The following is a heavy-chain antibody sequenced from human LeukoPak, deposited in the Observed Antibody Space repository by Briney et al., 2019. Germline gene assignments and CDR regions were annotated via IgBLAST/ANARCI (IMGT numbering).Heavy chain of an antibody. J-gene: IGHJ5*02. Sequence: SETLSFTCAVYGGSFSGYSWSWIRQPPGKGLEWIGEINHSGSTNYNPSLKSRVTISVDTSKNQFPLKLSSVTAADTAVYYCACSPRESSWSVWFDPWGQGTLVTVSS. CDR2: INHSGST. CDR3: ACSPRESSWSVWFDP. D-gene: IGHD6-13*01. V-gene: IGHV4-34*01. CDR1: GGSFSGYS.